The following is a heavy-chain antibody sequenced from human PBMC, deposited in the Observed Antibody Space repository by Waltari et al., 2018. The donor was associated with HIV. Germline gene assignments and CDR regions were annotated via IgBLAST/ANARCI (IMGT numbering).Heavy chain of an antibody. CDR1: GFTLSSYS. D-gene: IGHD3-22*01. J-gene: IGHJ4*02. Sequence: EVQLVESGGGLVKPGGSLRLSCAASGFTLSSYSMNWVRQAPGKWLECVSSISSSSSYIYYADSVKGRFTISRDNAKNSLYLQMNSLRAEDTAVYYCARVDYYHSTKSRYFDSWGQGTLVTVSS. V-gene: IGHV3-21*01. CDR3: ARVDYYHSTKSRYFDS. CDR2: ISSSSSYI.